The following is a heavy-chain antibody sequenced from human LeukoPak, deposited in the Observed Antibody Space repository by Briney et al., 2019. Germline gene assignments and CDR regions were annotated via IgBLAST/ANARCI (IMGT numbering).Heavy chain of an antibody. V-gene: IGHV1-69*05. CDR2: IIPIFGTA. J-gene: IGHJ4*02. D-gene: IGHD6-13*01. CDR3: ARQSSRNPSFDY. Sequence: ASVKVSCKASGVTFSNYALNWVRQAPGQGLEWMGGIIPIFGTANYAQKFQGRVTITTDESRSTAYMEWSSLRVEDTAVYYCARQSSRNPSFDYWGQGTLVTVSS. CDR1: GVTFSNYA.